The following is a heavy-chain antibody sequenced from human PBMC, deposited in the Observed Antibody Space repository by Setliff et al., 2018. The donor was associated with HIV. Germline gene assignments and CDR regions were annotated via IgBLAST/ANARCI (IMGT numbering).Heavy chain of an antibody. D-gene: IGHD4-17*01. CDR2: ISYDGSNK. CDR1: GFTFSSYA. CDR3: ARGGARGDYGYFDY. Sequence: TGGSLRLSCAASGFTFSSYAMHWVRQAPGKGLEWVAVISYDGSNKYYADSVKGRFTISRDNSKNTLYLQMNSLRAEDTAVYYCARGGARGDYGYFDYWGQGTLVTVSS. V-gene: IGHV3-30*04. J-gene: IGHJ4*02.